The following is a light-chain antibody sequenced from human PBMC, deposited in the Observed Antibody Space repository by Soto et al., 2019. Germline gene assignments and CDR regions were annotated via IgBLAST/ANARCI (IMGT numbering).Light chain of an antibody. CDR1: TSDIGAGYD. J-gene: IGLJ2*01. CDR3: QTYDTSLRGL. V-gene: IGLV1-40*01. CDR2: GDT. Sequence: QSVLTQPTSVSGAPGQRVTISCAGSTSDIGAGYDVHWYQHIPGRAPKLLIFGDTIRASGVPDRFSGSKSGTSASLTITGLQVEDEADYCCQTYDTSLRGLFGGGTKLTVL.